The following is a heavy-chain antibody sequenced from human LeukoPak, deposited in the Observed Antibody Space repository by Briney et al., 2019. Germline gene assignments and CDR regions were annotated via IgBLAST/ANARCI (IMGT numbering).Heavy chain of an antibody. CDR2: ISSTGSTI. CDR1: GFTFSSFE. Sequence: GGSLRLSCAASGFTFSSFEMNWVRQAPGKGLEWVSYISSTGSTIYYADSVKGRFTISRDNAKNSLYLQMNSLRAGDTAVYYCARCYYGSGSSTFDYWGQGTLVTVSS. CDR3: ARCYYGSGSSTFDY. D-gene: IGHD3-10*01. V-gene: IGHV3-48*03. J-gene: IGHJ4*02.